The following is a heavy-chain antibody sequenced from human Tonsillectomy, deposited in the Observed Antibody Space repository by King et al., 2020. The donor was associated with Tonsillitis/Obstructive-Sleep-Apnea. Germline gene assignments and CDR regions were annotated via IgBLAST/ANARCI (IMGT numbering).Heavy chain of an antibody. D-gene: IGHD4-17*01. CDR2: IYSGGST. V-gene: IGHV3-66*01. CDR3: AREGDYGDLCY. Sequence: VQLVESGGGLVQPGGSLRLSWAASGFTVSSNYMSWVRQAPGKGLEWVSVIYSGGSTYYAESVKGRFTISRDNSKNTLYLQMNSLRAEDTAVYYCAREGDYGDLCYWGQGTLVTVSS. J-gene: IGHJ4*02. CDR1: GFTVSSNY.